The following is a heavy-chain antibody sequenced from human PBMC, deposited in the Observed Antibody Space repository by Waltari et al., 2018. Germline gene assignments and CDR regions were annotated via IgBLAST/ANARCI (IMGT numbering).Heavy chain of an antibody. J-gene: IGHJ4*02. D-gene: IGHD4-4*01. CDR1: GGSIRSGYSY. CDR2: YSKDETT. Sequence: QVQLQESGPGVVKPSETLSLTCDVSGGSIRSGYSYWSWIRQPPGKGLEWIGGLYSKDETTDYNPSLRSRVTISKDTSKNQFSLKLTSLTAADTAVYFCARTLQRVQFRDFWGQGVLVTVSS. CDR3: ARTLQRVQFRDF. V-gene: IGHV4-39*07.